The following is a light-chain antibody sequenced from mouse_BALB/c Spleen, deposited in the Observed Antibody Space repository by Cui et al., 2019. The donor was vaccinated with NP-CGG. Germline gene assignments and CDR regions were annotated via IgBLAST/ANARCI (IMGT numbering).Light chain of an antibody. J-gene: IGLJ1*01. CDR3: ALWYSNHWV. V-gene: IGLV1*01. Sequence: QDVLTQELALPTSPGETVTLTCRSSTGTVTTSNYANWVQEKPDHLFTGLIGGTNNRAPGVPARFSGSLIGDKAALTITGAQTEDEAIYFCALWYSNHWVFGGGTKLTVL. CDR2: GTN. CDR1: TGTVTTSNY.